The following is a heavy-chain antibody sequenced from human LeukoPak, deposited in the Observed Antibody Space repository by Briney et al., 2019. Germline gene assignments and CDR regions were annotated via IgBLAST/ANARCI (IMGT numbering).Heavy chain of an antibody. CDR2: INPNSGDT. D-gene: IGHD5-12*01. V-gene: IGHV1-2*02. Sequence: ASVKVSCKASGYTFTGYYMHWVRQAPGQGLEWMGWINPNSGDTNYAQKFQGRVTMTRDTSISTAYMELSRLRSDDTAVYYCAREVAMADAFDIWGQGTMVTVSS. J-gene: IGHJ3*02. CDR3: AREVAMADAFDI. CDR1: GYTFTGYY.